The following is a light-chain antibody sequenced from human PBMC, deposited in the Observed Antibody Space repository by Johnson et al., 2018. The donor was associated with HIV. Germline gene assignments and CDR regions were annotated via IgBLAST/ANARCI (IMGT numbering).Light chain of an antibody. CDR3: GTWGSSLSGFV. Sequence: QLVLTQPPSVSAAPGQKVTFSCSGSSSNIGENFVSWYQHLPGTAPKLLIYENNKRPSGIPDRFSGSKSGTSATLGITGLQTGDEADYYGGTWGSSLSGFVCGTGTKVTVL. J-gene: IGLJ1*01. CDR2: ENN. CDR1: SSNIGENF. V-gene: IGLV1-51*02.